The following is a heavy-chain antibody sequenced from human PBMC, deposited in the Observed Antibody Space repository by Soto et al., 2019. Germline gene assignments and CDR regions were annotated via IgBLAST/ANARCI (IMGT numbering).Heavy chain of an antibody. D-gene: IGHD3-10*01. CDR2: ISGSGGST. CDR3: AKSLHLWFGELLSSYYYGMDV. Sequence: PGGSLRLSCAASGFTFSSYAMSWVRQAPGKGLEWVSAISGSGGSTYYADSVKGRFTISRDNSKNTLYLQMNSLRAEDTAVYYCAKSLHLWFGELLSSYYYGMDVWGQGTTVTVSS. J-gene: IGHJ6*02. V-gene: IGHV3-23*01. CDR1: GFTFSSYA.